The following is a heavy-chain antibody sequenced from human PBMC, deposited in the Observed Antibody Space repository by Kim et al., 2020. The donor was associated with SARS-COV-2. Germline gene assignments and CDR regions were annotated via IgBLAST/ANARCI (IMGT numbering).Heavy chain of an antibody. Sequence: SETLSLTCTVSGGSVSSGSYYWSWIRQPPGKGLEWIGYIYYSGSTNYNPSLKSRVTISVDTSQNQFSLKLSSATAADTAVYYCARDIGLGLLWVGQNTAPYCMDVWGQGTTGTVSS. D-gene: IGHD3-10*01. V-gene: IGHV4-61*01. CDR3: ARDIGLGLLWVGQNTAPYCMDV. CDR2: IYYSGST. J-gene: IGHJ6*02. CDR1: GGSVSSGSYY.